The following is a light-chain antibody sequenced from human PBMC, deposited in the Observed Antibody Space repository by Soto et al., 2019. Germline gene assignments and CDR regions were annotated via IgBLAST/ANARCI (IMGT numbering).Light chain of an antibody. V-gene: IGKV1-5*01. J-gene: IGKJ2*01. Sequence: DIQMTQSPSTLSASVGETVTITCWASQTTNNWLAWYQHKPGKAPELLIYDVSTLESGVPSRFSGSGSGTEFTLTISSLQPDDFATYYCQQSRTFGQGTKLEIK. CDR2: DVS. CDR1: QTTNNW. CDR3: QQSRT.